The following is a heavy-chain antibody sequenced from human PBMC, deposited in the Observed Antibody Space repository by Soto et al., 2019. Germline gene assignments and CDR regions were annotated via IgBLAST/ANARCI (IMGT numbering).Heavy chain of an antibody. Sequence: QITLKESGPTLVKPTQTLTLTCTFSGFSLSTSGVGVGWIRQPPGKALEWLALIYWDDDKRYSPSLKSRLTITKDTSKNLVVLTMTNMDPVDTATYYCAHSLRVGCSGGSCYVNAFDIWGQGTMVTVSS. CDR1: GFSLSTSGVG. CDR3: AHSLRVGCSGGSCYVNAFDI. J-gene: IGHJ3*02. D-gene: IGHD2-15*01. CDR2: IYWDDDK. V-gene: IGHV2-5*02.